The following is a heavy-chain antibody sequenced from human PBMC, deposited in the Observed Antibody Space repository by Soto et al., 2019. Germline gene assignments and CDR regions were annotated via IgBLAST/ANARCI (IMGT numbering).Heavy chain of an antibody. V-gene: IGHV3-21*01. J-gene: IGHJ6*03. D-gene: IGHD6-13*01. CDR2: ISSSSYI. CDR3: ARDVAGQQLLYYYYYMDV. CDR1: GFTFSSYS. Sequence: GGSLRLSCAASGFTFSSYSMNWVRQAPGKGLEWVSSISSSSYIYYADSVKGRFTISRDNAKNSLYLQMNSLRAEDTAVYYCARDVAGQQLLYYYYYMDVWGKGTTVTVSS.